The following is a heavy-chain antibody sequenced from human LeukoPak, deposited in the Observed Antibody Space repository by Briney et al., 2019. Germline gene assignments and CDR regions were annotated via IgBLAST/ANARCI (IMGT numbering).Heavy chain of an antibody. V-gene: IGHV4-39*01. CDR2: MSYSGRA. CDR1: GGSINSSSYY. D-gene: IGHD1-14*01. CDR3: AGLIRPGWFDP. J-gene: IGHJ5*02. Sequence: PSETLSLTCTVSGGSINSSSYYWGWIRQPPGKGLEGIGTMSYSGRANYNPSLKSRVTISVDTSKNQFSLKLSSVTAADTAVYYCAGLIRPGWFDPWGQGTLVTVSS.